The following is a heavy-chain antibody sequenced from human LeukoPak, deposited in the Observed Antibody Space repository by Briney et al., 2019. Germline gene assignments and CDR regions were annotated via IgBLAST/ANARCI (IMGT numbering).Heavy chain of an antibody. CDR1: GHSIGTTTW. CDR2: IYYSGST. D-gene: IGHD1-26*01. CDR3: ARHQYSGSSYFDY. V-gene: IGHV4-39*01. Sequence: PSETLSLTCVVSGHSIGTTTWWTWVRQPPGKGLEWIGSIYYSGSTYYNPSLKSRVTISVDTSKNQFSLKLSSVTAADTAVYYCARHQYSGSSYFDYWGQGTLVTVSS. J-gene: IGHJ4*02.